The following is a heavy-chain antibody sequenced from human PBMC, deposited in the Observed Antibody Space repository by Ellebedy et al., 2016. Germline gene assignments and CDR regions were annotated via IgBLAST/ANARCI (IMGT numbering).Heavy chain of an antibody. D-gene: IGHD3-3*01. V-gene: IGHV3-21*01. Sequence: GESLKISXAASGFTFNIAGMTWVRQAPGKGLEWVATIVFSGTATYYSDSVKGRFIISRDNAKNSLFLQMNSLRVEDTAVYYCARDGNEWSRDLWGQGTLVTVSS. J-gene: IGHJ5*02. CDR2: IVFSGTAT. CDR1: GFTFNIAG. CDR3: ARDGNEWSRDL.